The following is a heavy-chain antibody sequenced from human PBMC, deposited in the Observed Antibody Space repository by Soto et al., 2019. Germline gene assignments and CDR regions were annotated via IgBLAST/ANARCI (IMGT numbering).Heavy chain of an antibody. CDR3: ARVLVRGVITYYYYYGMDV. CDR2: INHSGST. Sequence: PSETLGLTCAVSVGSFSVYYWSWIRQPPGKGLEWIGEINHSGSTNYNPSLKSRVTISVDTSKNQFSLKLSSVTAADTAVYYCARVLVRGVITYYYYYGMDVWGQGTTVTVSS. V-gene: IGHV4-34*01. D-gene: IGHD3-10*01. J-gene: IGHJ6*02. CDR1: VGSFSVYY.